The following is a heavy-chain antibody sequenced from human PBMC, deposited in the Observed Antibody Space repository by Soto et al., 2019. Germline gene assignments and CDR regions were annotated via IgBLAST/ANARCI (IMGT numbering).Heavy chain of an antibody. CDR3: ARSSWASSTGHFDY. D-gene: IGHD6-13*01. J-gene: IGHJ4*02. V-gene: IGHV4-59*01. CDR2: IYYSGST. Sequence: SETLSLTCTVSGGSISSYYWSWIRQPPGKGLEWIGYIYYSGSTNYNPSLKSRVTISVDTSKNQFSLKLSSVTVADTDVYYCARSSWASSTGHFDYWGQGTLVTVSS. CDR1: GGSISSYY.